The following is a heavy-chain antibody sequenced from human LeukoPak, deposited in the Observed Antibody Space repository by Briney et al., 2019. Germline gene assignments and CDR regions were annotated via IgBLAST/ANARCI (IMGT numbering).Heavy chain of an antibody. D-gene: IGHD3-10*01. V-gene: IGHV3-30-3*01. CDR1: GFTVSSNY. CDR2: ISYDGSNK. J-gene: IGHJ3*02. Sequence: GGSLRLSCAASGFTVSSNYMSWVRQAPGKGLEWVAVISYDGSNKYYADSVKGRFSISRDNSKNTLYLQMNSLRAEDTAVYYCARAYMVRGVITHHDAFDIWGQGTMVTVSS. CDR3: ARAYMVRGVITHHDAFDI.